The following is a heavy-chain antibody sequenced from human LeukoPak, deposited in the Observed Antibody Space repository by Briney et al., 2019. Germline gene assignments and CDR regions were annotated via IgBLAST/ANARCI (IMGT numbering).Heavy chain of an antibody. D-gene: IGHD6-13*01. CDR2: ISGSGGST. CDR1: GFTFSSYA. CDR3: AKDFPHLGSCSWYGDAFDI. J-gene: IGHJ3*02. Sequence: PGGSLRLSCAASGFTFSSYAMSWVRQAPGKGLEWVSAISGSGGSTYYADSVKGRFTISRDNSKNTLYLQMNSLRAEDTAVYYCAKDFPHLGSCSWYGDAFDIWGQGTMVTVSS. V-gene: IGHV3-23*01.